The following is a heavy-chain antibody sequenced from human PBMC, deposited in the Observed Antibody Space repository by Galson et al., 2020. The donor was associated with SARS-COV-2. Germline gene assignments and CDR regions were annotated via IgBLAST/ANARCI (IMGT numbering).Heavy chain of an antibody. V-gene: IGHV3-21*01. CDR1: GFTFSSYS. CDR2: ISSGSVYI. Sequence: GGSLRLSCDVSGFTFSSYSMNWVRQAPGKGLEWVSSISSGSVYIYYADSLKGRFTISRDNGKNSLSLQMNNLRAEDTAVYYCTRDASWAMFGMDVWGQGTTVTVSS. J-gene: IGHJ6*02. D-gene: IGHD1-26*01. CDR3: TRDASWAMFGMDV.